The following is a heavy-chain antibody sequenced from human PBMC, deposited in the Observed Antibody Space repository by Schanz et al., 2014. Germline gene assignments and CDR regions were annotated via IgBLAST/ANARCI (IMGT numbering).Heavy chain of an antibody. CDR1: GFTVSNNL. D-gene: IGHD3-3*01. V-gene: IGHV3-23*04. J-gene: IGHJ6*02. CDR3: ARYGFRKFGVVYGLAV. CDR2: ISGSGETT. Sequence: EVQLVESGGGLVQPGGSLRLSCAASGFTVSNNLMRWVRQAPGKGLEWVSAISGSGETTYYADSVKGRFTISRDNSKNALYLQMNSLRAEDTAVYYCARYGFRKFGVVYGLAVWGQGTTVTVS.